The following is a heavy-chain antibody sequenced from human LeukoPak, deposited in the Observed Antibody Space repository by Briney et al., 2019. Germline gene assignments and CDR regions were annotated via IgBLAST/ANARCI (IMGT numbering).Heavy chain of an antibody. CDR1: GGSFSGYY. CDR2: IYYSGST. CDR3: ARVTSPFDY. D-gene: IGHD4-11*01. Sequence: SETLSLTCAVYGGSFSGYYWSWIRQPPGKGLEWIGYIYYSGSTYYNPSLKSRVTISVDTSKNQFSLKLSSVTAADTAVYYCARVTSPFDYWGQGTLVTVSS. J-gene: IGHJ4*02. V-gene: IGHV4-34*09.